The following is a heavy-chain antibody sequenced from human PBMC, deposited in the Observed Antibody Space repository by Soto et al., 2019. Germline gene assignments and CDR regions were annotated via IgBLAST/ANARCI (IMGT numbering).Heavy chain of an antibody. V-gene: IGHV3-33*01. Sequence: QVQLVESGGGVVQPGRSLRLSCAGYGYNFGSHGIHWVRRAPGKGLEWLAVVWYDGSKEYYADSVKGRFTVTKDNSINTGYVQINSISGDDMAVYYCARTIGYRQDYWGRGTMVTVSS. CDR1: GYNFGSHG. CDR3: ARTIGYRQDY. D-gene: IGHD3-16*02. CDR2: VWYDGSKE. J-gene: IGHJ4*02.